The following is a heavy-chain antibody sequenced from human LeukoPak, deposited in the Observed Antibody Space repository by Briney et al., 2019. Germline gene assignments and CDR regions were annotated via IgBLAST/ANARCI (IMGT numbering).Heavy chain of an antibody. D-gene: IGHD2-8*01. CDR1: GFTFSSYS. V-gene: IGHV3-53*01. Sequence: GGSLRLSCAASGFTFSSYSMNWVRQAPGKGLEWVSVIYSGGSTYYADSVKGRFTISRDNSKNTLYLQMNSLRAEDTAVYYCARVNDLLGEGYFDYWGQGTLVTVSS. CDR2: IYSGGST. CDR3: ARVNDLLGEGYFDY. J-gene: IGHJ4*02.